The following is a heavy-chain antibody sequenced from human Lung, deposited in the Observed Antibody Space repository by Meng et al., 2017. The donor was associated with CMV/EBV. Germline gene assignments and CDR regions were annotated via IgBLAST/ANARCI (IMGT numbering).Heavy chain of an antibody. J-gene: IGHJ4*02. CDR1: DDSISSRSYY. CDR2: IYYSGST. D-gene: IGHD6-6*01. CDR3: ARINIASRRAIDY. Sequence: GSLRFSCTVSDDSISSRSYYWGWIRQPPGKGLEWIGSIYYSGSTYYNPSLKSRVTISVDTSKNQFSLKLSSVTAADTAVYYCARINIASRRAIDYWGQGTLVTVSS. V-gene: IGHV4-39*07.